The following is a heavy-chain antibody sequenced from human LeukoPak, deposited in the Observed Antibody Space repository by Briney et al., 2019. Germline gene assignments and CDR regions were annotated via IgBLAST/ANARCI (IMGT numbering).Heavy chain of an antibody. CDR2: ISSSSYI. CDR3: ARDSPDILTGYYTNDAFDI. CDR1: GFTFSSYS. J-gene: IGHJ3*02. D-gene: IGHD3-9*01. V-gene: IGHV3-21*04. Sequence: GGSLRLSCAASGFTFSSYSMNWVRQAPGKGLEWVSSISSSSYIYYADSVKGRFTISRDNAKNSLYLQMNSLRAEDTALYYCARDSPDILTGYYTNDAFDIWGQGTMVTVSS.